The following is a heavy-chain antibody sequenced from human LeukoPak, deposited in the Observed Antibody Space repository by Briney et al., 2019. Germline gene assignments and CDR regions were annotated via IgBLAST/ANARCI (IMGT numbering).Heavy chain of an antibody. CDR1: GGSISSGSYY. J-gene: IGHJ5*02. CDR2: IYTSGST. Sequence: PSQTLSLTCTVSGGSISSGSYYWSWIRQPAGKGLEWIGRIYTSGSTNYNPSLKSRVTISVDTSKNQFSLKLSSVTAADTAVYYRAGLFHYYDSSGYYYVNWFDPWGQGTLVTVSS. CDR3: AGLFHYYDSSGYYYVNWFDP. D-gene: IGHD3-22*01. V-gene: IGHV4-61*02.